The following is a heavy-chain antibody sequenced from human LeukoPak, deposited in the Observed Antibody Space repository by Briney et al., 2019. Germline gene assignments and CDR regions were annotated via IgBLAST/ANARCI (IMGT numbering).Heavy chain of an antibody. D-gene: IGHD2-21*01. CDR2: IRGSGGRP. V-gene: IGHV3-23*01. J-gene: IGHJ4*02. CDR1: GFTFSSHA. Sequence: GGSLRLSCAASGFTFSSHATSWVRHPPGKGLEWVSGIRGSGGRPYYADSVKGRFTISRDNSKNTVYLQMNSLRAEDTAVYYCAKDPRIVVVIGTGDYWGQGTLVTVAS. CDR3: AKDPRIVVVIGTGDY.